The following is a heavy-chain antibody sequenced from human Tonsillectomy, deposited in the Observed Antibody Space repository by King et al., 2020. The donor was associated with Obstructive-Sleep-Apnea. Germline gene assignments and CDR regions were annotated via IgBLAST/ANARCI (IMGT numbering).Heavy chain of an antibody. D-gene: IGHD5-18*01. CDR1: GYSFTSYW. Sequence: VQLVESGAEVKKPGESLKISCKCSGYSFTSYWIGWVRQIPGKGLEWIGIIYPGDSDTSYSPSFQGQVTISADKSISTAYLQWSSLKASDTAMYYCARLVDTARWYFDLWGRGTLVTVSS. J-gene: IGHJ2*01. CDR2: IYPGDSDT. V-gene: IGHV5-51*01. CDR3: ARLVDTARWYFDL.